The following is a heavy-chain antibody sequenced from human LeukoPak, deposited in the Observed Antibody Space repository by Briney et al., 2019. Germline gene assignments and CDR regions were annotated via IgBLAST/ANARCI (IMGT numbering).Heavy chain of an antibody. CDR2: IYYSGST. CDR1: GGSISSYY. D-gene: IGHD1-26*01. J-gene: IGHJ5*02. V-gene: IGHV4-59*08. CDR3: ARLQWELLFGFDP. Sequence: SETLSLTCTVSGGSISSYYWSWIRQPLGKGLEWIGYIYYSGSTNYNPSLKSRVTISVDTSKNQFSLKLSSVTAADTAVYYCARLQWELLFGFDPWGQGTLVTVSS.